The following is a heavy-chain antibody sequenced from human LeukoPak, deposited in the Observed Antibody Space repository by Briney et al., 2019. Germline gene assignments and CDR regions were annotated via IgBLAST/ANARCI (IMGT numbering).Heavy chain of an antibody. D-gene: IGHD3-10*01. Sequence: SETLSLTCTVSGGSISSSSYYWGWIRQPPGKGLEWIGSIYYSGSTYYNPSLKSRVTISVDTSKNQFSLKLSSVTAADTAVYYCARRGDCMDVWGKGTTVTVSS. V-gene: IGHV4-39*07. CDR3: ARRGDCMDV. J-gene: IGHJ6*03. CDR1: GGSISSSSYY. CDR2: IYYSGST.